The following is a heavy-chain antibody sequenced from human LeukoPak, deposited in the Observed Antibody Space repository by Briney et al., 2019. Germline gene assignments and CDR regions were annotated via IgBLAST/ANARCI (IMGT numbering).Heavy chain of an antibody. Sequence: GSLRLSCAASGFTFTSYAMSWVRQAPGKGLEWVSRISTSGGTTIYADSVKGRFTISRDSSKNTLYLQMNTLRAEDTAVYYCAKPHLPMTRPQDDAFGVWGQGTMVTVSS. V-gene: IGHV3-23*01. CDR2: ISTSGGTT. D-gene: IGHD3-22*01. J-gene: IGHJ3*01. CDR1: GFTFTSYA. CDR3: AKPHLPMTRPQDDAFGV.